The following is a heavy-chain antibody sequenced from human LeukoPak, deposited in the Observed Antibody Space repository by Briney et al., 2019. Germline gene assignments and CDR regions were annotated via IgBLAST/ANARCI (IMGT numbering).Heavy chain of an antibody. J-gene: IGHJ4*02. Sequence: GGSLRLSCAASGFTFSSYAMSWVRQAPGKGLGWVSAISGSGGSTYYADSVKGRFTISRDNSKNTLYLQMNSLRAEDTAVYYCAKSPVDYYDSSGYYFDYWGQGTLVTVSS. CDR1: GFTFSSYA. CDR3: AKSPVDYYDSSGYYFDY. D-gene: IGHD3-22*01. CDR2: ISGSGGST. V-gene: IGHV3-23*01.